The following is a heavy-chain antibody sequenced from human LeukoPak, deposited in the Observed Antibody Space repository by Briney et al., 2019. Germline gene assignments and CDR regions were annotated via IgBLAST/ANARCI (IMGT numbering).Heavy chain of an antibody. J-gene: IGHJ4*02. Sequence: ASVKVSRKASGYTFTTYGITWVRQGPGQGLEWMGWISANNGNTNYAQKIQGRVTMTTDTSTSTAYMELRSLSSDDTAVYYCARGEGLYYDFGDYCLDYWGQGTLVTVSS. CDR3: ARGEGLYYDFGDYCLDY. D-gene: IGHD4-17*01. V-gene: IGHV1-18*01. CDR1: GYTFTTYG. CDR2: ISANNGNT.